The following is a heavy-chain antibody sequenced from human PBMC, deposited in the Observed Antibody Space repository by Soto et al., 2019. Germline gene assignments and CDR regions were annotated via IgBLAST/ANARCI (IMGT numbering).Heavy chain of an antibody. CDR1: GFTFSSYA. J-gene: IGHJ4*02. V-gene: IGHV3-23*01. CDR2: ISGSGGST. CDR3: AKDYYYDSSGYYGTVFDY. D-gene: IGHD3-22*01. Sequence: GGSLRLSCAASGFTFSSYAMSWVRQAPGKGLEWVSAISGSGGSTYYADSVKGRFTISRDNSKNTLYLQMNSLRAEDTAVYYCAKDYYYDSSGYYGTVFDYWGRGTLVTVSS.